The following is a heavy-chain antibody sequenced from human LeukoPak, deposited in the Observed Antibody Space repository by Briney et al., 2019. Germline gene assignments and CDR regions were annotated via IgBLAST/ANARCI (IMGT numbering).Heavy chain of an antibody. V-gene: IGHV3-23*01. CDR2: ISGSGSRR. CDR1: GFTFSKYG. Sequence: GGSLRLSCAASGFTFSKYGMNWVRQAPGKGLEWVSNISGSGSRRYYVDSVKGRFTISRDNSKNTLYLQMNSLGAEDTAIYYCAKTYDSTDYWGQGTLVTVSS. D-gene: IGHD3-22*01. J-gene: IGHJ4*02. CDR3: AKTYDSTDY.